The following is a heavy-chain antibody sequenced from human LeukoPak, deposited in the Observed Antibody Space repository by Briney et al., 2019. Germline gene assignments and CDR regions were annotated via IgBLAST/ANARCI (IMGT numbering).Heavy chain of an antibody. Sequence: GGSLRLSCAASGFIFSIFWVSWVRQAGGNGVEWVGNIIQDGREKYYVDSVKGRFTISRDNAENSLYLQMNSLRAEDTAVYYCARVYCGSTNCYRHFGYWGRGTLVTVSS. CDR3: ARVYCGSTNCYRHFGY. D-gene: IGHD2-2*01. CDR2: IIQDGREK. CDR1: GFIFSIFW. J-gene: IGHJ4*02. V-gene: IGHV3-7*04.